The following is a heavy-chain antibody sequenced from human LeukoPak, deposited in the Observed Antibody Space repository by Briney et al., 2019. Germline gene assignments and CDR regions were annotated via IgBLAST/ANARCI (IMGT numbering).Heavy chain of an antibody. CDR2: IIPIFGTA. Sequence: SVKVSCKASGGTFSSCAISWVRQAPGQGLEWMGRIIPIFGTANYAQKFQGRVTITTDESTSTAYMELSSLRSEDTAVYYCAREDYDSSGQHTYYFDYWGQGTLVTVSS. J-gene: IGHJ4*02. CDR1: GGTFSSCA. D-gene: IGHD3-22*01. V-gene: IGHV1-69*05. CDR3: AREDYDSSGQHTYYFDY.